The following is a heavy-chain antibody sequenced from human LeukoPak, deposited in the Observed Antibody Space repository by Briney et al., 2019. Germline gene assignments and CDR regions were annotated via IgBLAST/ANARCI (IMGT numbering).Heavy chain of an antibody. CDR3: ARGMDYYDSSGYQEAFYFDD. CDR2: IIPIFGTA. CDR1: GGSFSNYA. J-gene: IGHJ4*02. D-gene: IGHD3-22*01. Sequence: ASVKVSCKASGGSFSNYAISWVRQAPGQGLEWMGGIIPIFGTANYAQKFQGRVTITADESTSTAYMELSSLRSEDTAVYYCARGMDYYDSSGYQEAFYFDDWGQGTLVTVSS. V-gene: IGHV1-69*13.